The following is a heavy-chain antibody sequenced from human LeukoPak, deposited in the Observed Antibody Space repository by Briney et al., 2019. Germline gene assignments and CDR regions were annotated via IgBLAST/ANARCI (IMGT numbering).Heavy chain of an antibody. J-gene: IGHJ5*02. V-gene: IGHV4-34*01. CDR3: ARATASGSGRAYDR. CDR1: GESMIGHY. D-gene: IGHD3-10*01. CDR2: IHHSGGT. Sequence: SETLSLTCTVSGESMIGHYWTWIRQPPGKRLEWIGEIHHSGGTNSNPSLKNRVTMSIDMSKNQFSLELNSVTAADTAVYFCARATASGSGRAYDRWAQGNLVPVSS.